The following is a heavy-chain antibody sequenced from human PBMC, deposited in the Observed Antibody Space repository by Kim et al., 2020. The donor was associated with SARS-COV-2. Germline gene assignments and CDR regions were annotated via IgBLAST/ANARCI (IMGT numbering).Heavy chain of an antibody. CDR1: GFTFSSYA. J-gene: IGHJ6*02. V-gene: IGHV3-23*01. D-gene: IGHD2-2*01. Sequence: GGSLRLSCTASGFTFSSYAMNWVRQAPGKGLEWVSSISGNGDSTYYPDSEKGRCRISRDNSKNIVYLQMSSLSAEDTAVYYCAKVSSWYFYHGMDVWGQG. CDR2: ISGNGDST. CDR3: AKVSSWYFYHGMDV.